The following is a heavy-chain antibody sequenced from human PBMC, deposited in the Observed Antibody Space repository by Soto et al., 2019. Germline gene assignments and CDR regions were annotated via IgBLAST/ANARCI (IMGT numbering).Heavy chain of an antibody. V-gene: IGHV4-39*01. J-gene: IGHJ6*03. Sequence: PSETQSLTCTVSGDTIRSSGYHWGWIRQHPGKGLEWIGTIYYSGNTYYNPSLKSRVTISVDTSKNQFALKVNSVIAADTAVYYCARHHTNLYYYYYMDVWGKGTTVTVSS. CDR2: IYYSGNT. CDR3: ARHHTNLYYYYYMDV. CDR1: GDTIRSSGYH.